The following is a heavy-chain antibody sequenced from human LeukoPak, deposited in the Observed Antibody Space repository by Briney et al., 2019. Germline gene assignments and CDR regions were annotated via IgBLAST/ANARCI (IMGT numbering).Heavy chain of an antibody. D-gene: IGHD3-10*02. J-gene: IGHJ6*04. V-gene: IGHV3-48*03. CDR1: GFTFSSYE. Sequence: PGGSLRLSCAASGFTFSSYEMNWVRQAPGKGLEWVSYISSSGSNIYYADSVKGRFTISRDNAKNSLYLQMNSLRAEDTAVYYCAELGITMIGGVWGKGTTVSISS. CDR3: AELGITMIGGV. CDR2: ISSSGSNI.